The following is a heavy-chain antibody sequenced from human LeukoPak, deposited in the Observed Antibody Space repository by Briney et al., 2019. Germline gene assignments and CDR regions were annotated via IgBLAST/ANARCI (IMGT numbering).Heavy chain of an antibody. CDR3: TKGDGGWYPIDY. Sequence: GGSLRLPCAASGFTFNNYGMSWVRQAPAKGLEWVSTINDNGLNTHYADSVKGRFTISRDDSKNTLHLQMNSLRADDTALYYCTKGDGGWYPIDYWGQGILVIVSS. CDR1: GFTFNNYG. J-gene: IGHJ4*02. V-gene: IGHV3-23*01. CDR2: INDNGLNT. D-gene: IGHD6-19*01.